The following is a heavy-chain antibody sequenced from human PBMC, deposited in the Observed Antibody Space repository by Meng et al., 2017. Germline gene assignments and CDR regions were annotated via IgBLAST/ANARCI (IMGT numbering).Heavy chain of an antibody. V-gene: IGHV4-34*01. CDR2: INHSGST. CDR1: GGSFSGYY. D-gene: IGHD7-27*01. Sequence: ESLKISCAVYGGSFSGYYWSWIRQPPGKGLEWSGEINHSGSTNYNPSLKSRVTISVDTSKNQFPLKLSSVTAADTAVYYCASLLGKRGEYYYYGMDVWGQGTTVTVSS. CDR3: ASLLGKRGEYYYYGMDV. J-gene: IGHJ6*02.